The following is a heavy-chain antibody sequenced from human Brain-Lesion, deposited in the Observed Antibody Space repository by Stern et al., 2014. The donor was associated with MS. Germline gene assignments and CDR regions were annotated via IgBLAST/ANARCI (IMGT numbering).Heavy chain of an antibody. CDR1: GGSVSSTSYA. D-gene: IGHD2-15*01. CDR2: IYYSGNT. CDR3: AGEEDIRYCSGGSCTGNWFDP. Sequence: QLQLQESGPGLVKPSETLSLTCTVAGGSVSSTSYAWAWIRQPPGKGLEWIGTIYYSGNTYYSPSLKSRLTLFLDTSKTQFPLQLRSVTAADTAVYYCAGEEDIRYCSGGSCTGNWFDPWGQGTLVTVSS. V-gene: IGHV4-39*02. J-gene: IGHJ5*02.